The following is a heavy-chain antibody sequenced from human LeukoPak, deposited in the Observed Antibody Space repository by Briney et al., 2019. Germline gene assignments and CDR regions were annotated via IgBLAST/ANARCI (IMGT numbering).Heavy chain of an antibody. D-gene: IGHD3-10*01. CDR1: GFTFSSYA. J-gene: IGHJ6*03. CDR2: ISYDGSNK. Sequence: GGSLRVSCAASGFTFSSYAMHWVRQAPGKGLEWVAVISYDGSNKYYADSVKGRFTISRDNSKNTLYLQMNSLRAEDTAVYYCARDGRSIYYYGSGSPYYMDVWGKGTTVTVSS. CDR3: ARDGRSIYYYGSGSPYYMDV. V-gene: IGHV3-30*04.